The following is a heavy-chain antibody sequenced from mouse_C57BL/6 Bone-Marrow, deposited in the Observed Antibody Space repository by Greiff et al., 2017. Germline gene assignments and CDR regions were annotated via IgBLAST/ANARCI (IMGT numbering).Heavy chain of an antibody. CDR1: GFSFNTYA. D-gene: IGHD1-1*01. CDR3: VREYYGSSYRYFDV. CDR2: IRSKSNNYAT. J-gene: IGHJ1*03. Sequence: EVKLMESGGGLVQPKGSLKLSCAASGFSFNTYAMNWVRQAPGKGLEWVARIRSKSNNYATYYADSVKDRFTISRDDSESMLYLQMNNLKTEDTAMYYCVREYYGSSYRYFDVWGTGTTVTVSS. V-gene: IGHV10-1*01.